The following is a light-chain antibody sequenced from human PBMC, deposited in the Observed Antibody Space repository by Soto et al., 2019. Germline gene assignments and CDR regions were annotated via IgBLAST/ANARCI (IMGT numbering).Light chain of an antibody. CDR1: SSDVGAYDY. CDR2: EVT. V-gene: IGLV2-14*01. Sequence: QSALTQPASVSASPGQSIAISCSGTSSDVGAYDYVSWYQHHPGKAPKLIIYEVTYRPSGVSNRFSASKSGNTASLTISGLQAEDEADDYCSSYTRSRTYVVGTGTKVTVL. J-gene: IGLJ1*01. CDR3: SSYTRSRTYV.